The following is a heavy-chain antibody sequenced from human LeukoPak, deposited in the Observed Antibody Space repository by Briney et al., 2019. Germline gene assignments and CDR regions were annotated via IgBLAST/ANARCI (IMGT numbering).Heavy chain of an antibody. V-gene: IGHV4-34*01. J-gene: IGHJ4*02. CDR3: ARAYSSSWYGIPY. CDR2: INHSGST. D-gene: IGHD6-13*01. CDR1: GGSFSGYY. Sequence: NTSETLSLTCAVYGGSFSGYYWSWIRQPPGKGLEWIGEINHSGSTNYNPSLKSRVTISVDTSKNQFSLKLSSVTAADTAVYYCARAYSSSWYGIPYWGQGTLVTVFS.